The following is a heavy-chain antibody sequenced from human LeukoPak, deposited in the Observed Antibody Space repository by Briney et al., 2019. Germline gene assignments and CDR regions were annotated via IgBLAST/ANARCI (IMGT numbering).Heavy chain of an antibody. Sequence: GGSLRLSCAASGFTFSTYSMDWVRQAPGKGLGWISYISSSSSTTYYADSVKGRFTISRDNAKNSLFLQMNSLRDEDTAVYYCARTPLPYYGSHFFDYWGQGTPVTVSS. CDR3: ARTPLPYYGSHFFDY. CDR2: ISSSSSTT. D-gene: IGHD3-10*01. CDR1: GFTFSTYS. J-gene: IGHJ4*02. V-gene: IGHV3-48*02.